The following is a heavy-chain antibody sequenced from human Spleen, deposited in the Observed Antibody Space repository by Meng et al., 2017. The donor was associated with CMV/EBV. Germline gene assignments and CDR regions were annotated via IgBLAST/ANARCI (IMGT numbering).Heavy chain of an antibody. J-gene: IGHJ3*02. V-gene: IGHV1-8*02. D-gene: IGHD3-3*01. Sequence: ASVKVSCKASGYTFTTYGVSWVRQAPGQGLEWMGWISTYNGNTGYAQKFQGRVTMTRSTSISTAYMELSLRSEDTAVYYCARAGLRDYDFWNSYYYDAFDIWGQGTMVTVSS. CDR3: ARAGLRDYDFWNSYYYDAFDI. CDR2: ISTYNGNT. CDR1: GYTFTTYG.